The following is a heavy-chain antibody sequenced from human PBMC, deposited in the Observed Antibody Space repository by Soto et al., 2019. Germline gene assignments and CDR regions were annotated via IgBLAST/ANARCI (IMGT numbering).Heavy chain of an antibody. J-gene: IGHJ5*02. CDR2: IYYSGTP. CDR1: GGSISNSLYY. Sequence: PSETLSLTCTVSGGSISNSLYYWGWIRQPPGKGLEWIGSIYYSGTPYYNPSVQSRVTISVDTSKSQFSLKVTSVTAADTAIYYCARHRSTGDPDSWGQGTLVTVSS. D-gene: IGHD7-27*01. V-gene: IGHV4-39*01. CDR3: ARHRSTGDPDS.